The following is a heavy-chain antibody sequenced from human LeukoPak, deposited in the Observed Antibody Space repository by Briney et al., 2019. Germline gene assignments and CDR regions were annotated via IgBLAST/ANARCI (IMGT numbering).Heavy chain of an antibody. CDR1: GYTFTGYY. J-gene: IGHJ5*02. D-gene: IGHD4-17*01. V-gene: IGHV1-2*02. CDR2: INPNSGGT. CDR3: AKSTVTTFGEDWFDP. Sequence: GASVKVSCKASGYTFTGYYMHWVRQAPGQGLEWMGWINPNSGGTNYAQKFQGRVTMTRDTSISTAYMELSRLRSDDTAVYYCAKSTVTTFGEDWFDPWGQGTLVTVSS.